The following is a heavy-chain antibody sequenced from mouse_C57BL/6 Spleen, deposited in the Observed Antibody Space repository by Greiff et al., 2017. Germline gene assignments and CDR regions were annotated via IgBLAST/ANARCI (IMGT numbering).Heavy chain of an antibody. CDR1: GYTFTSYW. Sequence: QVQLQQPGAELVKPGASVKLSCKASGYTFTSYWMQWVKQRPGQGLEWIGEIDPSDSYTNYNQKFKGKATLTVDTSSSTAYMQLSSLTSEDSAVYYCASVGTYWGQGTLVTVSA. CDR2: IDPSDSYT. CDR3: ASVGTY. V-gene: IGHV1-50*01. J-gene: IGHJ3*01.